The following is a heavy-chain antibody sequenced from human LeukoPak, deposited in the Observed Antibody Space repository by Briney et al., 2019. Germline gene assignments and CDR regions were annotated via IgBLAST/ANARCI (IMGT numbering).Heavy chain of an antibody. CDR1: GDSLSINYN. D-gene: IGHD6-19*01. J-gene: IGHJ4*02. Sequence: SETLSLTCTVSGDSLSINYNWGWIRQPPGKGPEWIGSIFYSGATYYSPSLKSRVTISVDTSKNQFSLKLSSMTAADTAVYYCVRHRQWLLFPDYWGQGTLVTVSS. CDR2: IFYSGAT. V-gene: IGHV4-39*01. CDR3: VRHRQWLLFPDY.